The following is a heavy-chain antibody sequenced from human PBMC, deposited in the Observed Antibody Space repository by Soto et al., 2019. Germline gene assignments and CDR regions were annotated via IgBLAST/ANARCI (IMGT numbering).Heavy chain of an antibody. V-gene: IGHV3-23*01. D-gene: IGHD3-22*01. Sequence: EVQLLESGGGLVQPGGSLRLSCAASGFTFSSYAMSWVRQAPGKGLELVSAISGSGGSTYYADSVKGRFTISRDNSKNTLYLQMNSLRVEDTAVYYCAKALLLYYYDSSGYMYYFDYWGQGTLVTVSS. CDR3: AKALLLYYYDSSGYMYYFDY. CDR2: ISGSGGST. CDR1: GFTFSSYA. J-gene: IGHJ4*02.